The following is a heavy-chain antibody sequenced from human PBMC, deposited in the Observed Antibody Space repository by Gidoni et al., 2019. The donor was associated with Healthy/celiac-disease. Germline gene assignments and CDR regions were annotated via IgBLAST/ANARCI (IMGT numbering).Heavy chain of an antibody. V-gene: IGHV3-23*01. CDR1: GFTFSRDA. CDR2: ISGSGGST. D-gene: IGHD3-9*01. J-gene: IGHJ6*02. CDR3: AKDSPTYYDILTGYQWSYYYYGMDV. Sequence: EVQLLESGGGLVQPGGSLRLSGAATGFTFSRDALSWVRQAPGKGLEWVSAISGSGGSTYYADSVKGRFTISRDNSKNTLYLQMNSLRAEDTAVYYCAKDSPTYYDILTGYQWSYYYYGMDVWGQGTTVTVSS.